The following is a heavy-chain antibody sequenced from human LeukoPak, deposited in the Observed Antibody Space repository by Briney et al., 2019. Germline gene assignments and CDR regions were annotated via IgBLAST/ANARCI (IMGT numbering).Heavy chain of an antibody. J-gene: IGHJ4*02. CDR3: ATLVNYWSFDY. Sequence: GGSLRLSCAASGFAFSSYEMNWVRQAPGKGLEWVSYISSSGSTIYYADSVKGRFTISRDNARNSLYLQMNSLRAEDTAVYYCATLVNYWSFDYWGQGTLVTVSS. CDR1: GFAFSSYE. CDR2: ISSSGSTI. D-gene: IGHD1-1*01. V-gene: IGHV3-48*03.